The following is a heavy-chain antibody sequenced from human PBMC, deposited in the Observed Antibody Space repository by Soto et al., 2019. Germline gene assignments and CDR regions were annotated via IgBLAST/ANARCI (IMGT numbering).Heavy chain of an antibody. CDR3: TTGNTLRFLEWLPLGYFDY. Sequence: GWSLRLSCAASGFTFSNAWMSWVRQAPGKGLEWVGRIKSKTDGGTTDYAAPVKGRFTISRDDSKNTLYLQMNSLKTEDTAVYYCTTGNTLRFLEWLPLGYFDYWGQGTLVTVSS. J-gene: IGHJ4*02. D-gene: IGHD3-3*01. CDR1: GFTFSNAW. V-gene: IGHV3-15*01. CDR2: IKSKTDGGTT.